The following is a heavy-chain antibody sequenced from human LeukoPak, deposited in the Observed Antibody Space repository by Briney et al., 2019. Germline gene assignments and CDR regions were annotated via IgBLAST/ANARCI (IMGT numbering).Heavy chain of an antibody. J-gene: IGHJ4*02. CDR3: ARGVGRSDFDY. Sequence: ASVKVSCKASGYTFTSYDISWVRQAPGQGLEWMGGIIPIFGTANYAQKFQGRVTITADESTSTAYMELSSLRSEDTAVYYCARGVGRSDFDYWGQGTLVTVSS. V-gene: IGHV1-69*13. CDR1: GYTFTSYD. CDR2: IIPIFGTA. D-gene: IGHD3-3*01.